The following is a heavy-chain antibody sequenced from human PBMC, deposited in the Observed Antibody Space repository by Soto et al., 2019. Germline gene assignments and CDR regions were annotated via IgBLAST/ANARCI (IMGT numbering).Heavy chain of an antibody. V-gene: IGHV1-46*01. D-gene: IGHD1-26*01. CDR1: GYTFTSYY. Sequence: ASVKVSCKASGYTFTSYYMHWVRQAPGQGLEWMGIINPSGGSTSYAQKFQGRVTITADESTSTAYMELSSLRSEDTAVYYCARGRDSGSYGVSPYGMDVWGQGTTVTVSS. CDR3: ARGRDSGSYGVSPYGMDV. CDR2: INPSGGST. J-gene: IGHJ6*02.